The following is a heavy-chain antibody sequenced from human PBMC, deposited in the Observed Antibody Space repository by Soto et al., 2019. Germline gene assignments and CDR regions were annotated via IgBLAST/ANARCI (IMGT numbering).Heavy chain of an antibody. V-gene: IGHV4-38-2*02. J-gene: IGHJ6*02. D-gene: IGHD4-17*01. CDR3: ARVTMVIRDSDHFGVDV. Sequence: PSETLSLTCLVSGFPVSSTYSWGWIRQPPGKGLEWIGSISHSGTTSYSPSLTSRVSISVDTSKNQVSLKLTSVTAADTAVYFCARVTMVIRDSDHFGVDVWGHGTTVTGSS. CDR1: GFPVSSTYS. CDR2: ISHSGTT.